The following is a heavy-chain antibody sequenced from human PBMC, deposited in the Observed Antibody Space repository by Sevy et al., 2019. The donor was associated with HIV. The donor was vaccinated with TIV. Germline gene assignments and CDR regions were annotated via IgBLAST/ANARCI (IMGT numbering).Heavy chain of an antibody. J-gene: IGHJ4*02. CDR3: ARGSDTAMVTIYYFDY. V-gene: IGHV4-31*03. Sequence: SETLSLTCTVSGGSISSGGYYWSWIRQHPGKGLEWIGYIYYSGSTYYNPSLKSRVTISVGTSKNQFSLKLSSVTAADTAVYYCARGSDTAMVTIYYFDYWGQGTLVTVSS. D-gene: IGHD5-18*01. CDR2: IYYSGST. CDR1: GGSISSGGYY.